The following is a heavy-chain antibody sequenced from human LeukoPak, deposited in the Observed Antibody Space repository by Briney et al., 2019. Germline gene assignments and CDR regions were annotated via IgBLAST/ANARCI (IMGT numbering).Heavy chain of an antibody. CDR3: AEWNSVYWYFDL. CDR1: GFTFSSYA. V-gene: IGHV3-23*01. Sequence: GGSLRLSCAASGFTFSSYAMSWVRQVPGKGLEWVSSISGSGGSTYYAGSVKGRFTIFRDNSKNTLYLQMNSLRAEDTALYYCAEWNSVYWYFDLWGRGTLVTVSS. J-gene: IGHJ2*01. D-gene: IGHD1-1*01. CDR2: ISGSGGST.